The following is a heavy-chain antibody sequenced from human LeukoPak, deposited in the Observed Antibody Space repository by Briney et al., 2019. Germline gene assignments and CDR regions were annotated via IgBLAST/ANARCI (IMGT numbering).Heavy chain of an antibody. Sequence: GGSLRLSCAASGFTFDSYAMHWVRQAPGKGLEWVAVISYDGSNKHYADSVKGRLTISRDNSKNTMYLQMNSLRIEDTAVYYCARDRGWAFDIWGQGTMVTVSS. CDR2: ISYDGSNK. CDR1: GFTFDSYA. J-gene: IGHJ3*02. V-gene: IGHV3-30-3*01. CDR3: ARDRGWAFDI.